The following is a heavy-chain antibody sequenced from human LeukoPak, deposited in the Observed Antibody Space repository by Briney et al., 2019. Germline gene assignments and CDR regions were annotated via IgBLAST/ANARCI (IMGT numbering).Heavy chain of an antibody. D-gene: IGHD5-24*01. Sequence: GESLKISCRGSGYSLTSYWIGWVRQMPGKGLEWMGIIYPGDSDPRYSPSFQGQVTISADKSLSTAYLQWSSLKASDTAMYYCARRRDGSSGYFDYWGQGTLVTVSS. V-gene: IGHV5-51*01. J-gene: IGHJ4*02. CDR3: ARRRDGSSGYFDY. CDR2: IYPGDSDP. CDR1: GYSLTSYW.